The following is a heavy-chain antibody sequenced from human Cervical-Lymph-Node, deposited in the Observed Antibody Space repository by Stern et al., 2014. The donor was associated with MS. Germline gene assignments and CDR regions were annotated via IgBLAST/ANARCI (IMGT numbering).Heavy chain of an antibody. Sequence: VQLLESGPGLLRPSETLSLTCTVSGASIDHHFWSWIRQPPGKGLEWIGYIYYSGTTNYNASPKGRVAISIDPSRPQFPLRLSSVTPADTAVYYCARATDLWGQGTLVAVSS. J-gene: IGHJ5*02. CDR2: IYYSGTT. CDR1: GASIDHHF. CDR3: ARATDL. V-gene: IGHV4-59*11.